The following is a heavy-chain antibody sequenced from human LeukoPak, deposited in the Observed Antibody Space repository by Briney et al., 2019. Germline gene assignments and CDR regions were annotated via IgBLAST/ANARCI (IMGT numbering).Heavy chain of an antibody. D-gene: IGHD6-19*01. J-gene: IGHJ4*02. CDR3: ARKSYSTGWWYFDY. Sequence: ASETLSLTCTVSGGSISSGSYYWSWIRQPAGKGLEWIGRIYTSGSTNYNPSLKSRVTISVDTSKNQFSLKLSSVTAADTAVYYCARKSYSTGWWYFDYWGQGTLVTVSS. CDR1: GGSISSGSYY. V-gene: IGHV4-61*02. CDR2: IYTSGST.